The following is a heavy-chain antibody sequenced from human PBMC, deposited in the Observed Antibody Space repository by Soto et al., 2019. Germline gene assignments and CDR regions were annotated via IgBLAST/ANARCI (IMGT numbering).Heavy chain of an antibody. CDR2: IIPILGIA. CDR1: GGTFSSYT. Sequence: GASVKVSCKASGGTFSSYTISWVRQAPGQGLEWMGRIIPILGIANYAQKFQGRVTITADKSTSTAYMELSSLRSEDTAVYYCARDGYYYGSGSYYNVIAYAFDIWGQGTMVTVSS. V-gene: IGHV1-69*04. J-gene: IGHJ3*02. D-gene: IGHD3-10*01. CDR3: ARDGYYYGSGSYYNVIAYAFDI.